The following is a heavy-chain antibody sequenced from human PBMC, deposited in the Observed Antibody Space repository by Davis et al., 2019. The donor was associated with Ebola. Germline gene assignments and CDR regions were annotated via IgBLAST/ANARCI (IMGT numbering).Heavy chain of an antibody. V-gene: IGHV4-34*01. D-gene: IGHD4-17*01. Sequence: MPGGSLRLSCAVYGGSFSGYYWSWIRKPPGKGLEWIGEINHSGSTNYNPSLKSRVTISVDTSKNQFSLKLSSVTAADTAVYYCARTKVTTDAFDIWGQGTMVTVSS. J-gene: IGHJ3*02. CDR3: ARTKVTTDAFDI. CDR2: INHSGST. CDR1: GGSFSGYY.